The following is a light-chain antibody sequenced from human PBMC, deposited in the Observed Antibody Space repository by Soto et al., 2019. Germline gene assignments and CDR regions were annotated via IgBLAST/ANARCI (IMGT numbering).Light chain of an antibody. CDR3: QQYNNWPPLT. CDR1: QSVSSN. J-gene: IGKJ1*01. CDR2: GAS. Sequence: TVMTQSPATLSVSPGERVTLSCRASQSVSSNLAWYQQKPGQAPRLLIYGASTRATGIPARFSGGGSGTEFTLTISSLQSEDFAVYYCQQYNNWPPLTFGQGTKV. V-gene: IGKV3-15*01.